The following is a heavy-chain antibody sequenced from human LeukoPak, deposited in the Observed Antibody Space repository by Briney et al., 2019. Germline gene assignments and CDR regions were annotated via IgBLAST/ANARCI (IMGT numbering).Heavy chain of an antibody. Sequence: GGSLRLSCAASGFTFSTYSMNWVRQAPGKGLEWVSYISSSSSTIYYADSVKGRFTISRDNAKNSLYLQMNSLRAEDTAVYYCAMDSSGYPDAFDIWGQGTMVTVSS. V-gene: IGHV3-48*01. CDR2: ISSSSSTI. J-gene: IGHJ3*02. CDR3: AMDSSGYPDAFDI. D-gene: IGHD3-22*01. CDR1: GFTFSTYS.